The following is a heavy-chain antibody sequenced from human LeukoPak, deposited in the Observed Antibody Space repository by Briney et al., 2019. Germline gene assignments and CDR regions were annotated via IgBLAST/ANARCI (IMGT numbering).Heavy chain of an antibody. D-gene: IGHD2-15*01. V-gene: IGHV3-7*01. Sequence: GGSLRLSCAASGFTFSSYWMSWVRQAPGKGLEWVANIKQDGSEKYYVDSVKGRFTISRDNAKNSLYLQMNSLRAEDTAVYYCARDLLGTDIVVVVAATPLYFDYWGQGTLVTVSS. CDR2: IKQDGSEK. J-gene: IGHJ4*02. CDR1: GFTFSSYW. CDR3: ARDLLGTDIVVVVAATPLYFDY.